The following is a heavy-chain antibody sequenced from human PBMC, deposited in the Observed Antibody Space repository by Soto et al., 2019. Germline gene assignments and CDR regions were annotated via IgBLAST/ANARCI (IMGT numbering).Heavy chain of an antibody. D-gene: IGHD5-12*01. CDR2: ISYDGSNK. CDR3: ARGPGLRDGYKGGWFDP. V-gene: IGHV3-30*04. Sequence: GGSLRLSCAASGFTFSSYAMHWVRQAPGKGLEWVAVISYDGSNKYYADSVKGRFTISRDNSKNTLYLQMNSLRAEDTAVYYCARGPGLRDGYKGGWFDPWGQGTLVTVSS. J-gene: IGHJ5*02. CDR1: GFTFSSYA.